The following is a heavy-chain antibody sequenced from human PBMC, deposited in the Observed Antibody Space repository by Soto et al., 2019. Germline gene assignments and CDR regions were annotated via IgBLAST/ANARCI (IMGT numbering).Heavy chain of an antibody. J-gene: IGHJ4*02. CDR2: ISAYNGKT. Sequence: ASLKGSCKASGYTFTSDGISWVRQAPGQGLERMGWISAYNGKTNYAQKLQGRVTMTTDTSTRTAYMELRSLIADDTAVYYCASDFGRYRYGEPEISFDYWGQGTLVTVSS. V-gene: IGHV1-18*01. D-gene: IGHD5-18*01. CDR3: ASDFGRYRYGEPEISFDY. CDR1: GYTFTSDG.